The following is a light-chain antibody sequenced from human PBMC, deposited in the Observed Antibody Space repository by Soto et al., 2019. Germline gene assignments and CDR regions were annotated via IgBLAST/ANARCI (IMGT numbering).Light chain of an antibody. CDR3: QKSYSTAIT. J-gene: IGKJ5*01. Sequence: DIQMTQSPSSLSASVGDRVTITSRASQSISNFLNWYQQTPGKAPKLLISTASTLQTGVPSRFVGSGSGTDFNHTINNLEHEDFSTYYCQKSYSTAITFGQGTRLEIK. V-gene: IGKV1-39*01. CDR2: TAS. CDR1: QSISNF.